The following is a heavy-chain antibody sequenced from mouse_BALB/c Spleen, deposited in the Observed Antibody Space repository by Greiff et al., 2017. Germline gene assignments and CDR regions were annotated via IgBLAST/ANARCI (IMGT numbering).Heavy chain of an antibody. CDR1: GYTFSSYW. J-gene: IGHJ2*01. D-gene: IGHD2-14*01. CDR3: ARDDGRYDDVALFDY. V-gene: IGHV1-9*01. CDR2: ILPGSGST. Sequence: QVQLQQSGAELMKPGASVKISCKATGYTFSSYWIEWVKQRPGHGLEWIGEILPGSGSTNYNEKFKGKATFTADTSSNTAYMQLSSLTSEDSAVYYCARDDGRYDDVALFDYWGQGTTLTVSS.